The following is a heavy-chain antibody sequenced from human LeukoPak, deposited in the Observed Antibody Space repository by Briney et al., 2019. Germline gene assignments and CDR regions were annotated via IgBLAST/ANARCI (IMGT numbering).Heavy chain of an antibody. CDR3: ARLLRYFDWLQNYYYYYMDV. D-gene: IGHD3-9*01. Sequence: PSETLSLTCTVSGGSISSYYWSWIRQPPGKGLEWIGYIYYSGSTNYNPSLKSRVTISVDTSKNQFSLKLSSATAADTAVYYCARLLRYFDWLQNYYYYYMDVWGKGTTVTVSS. V-gene: IGHV4-59*01. CDR1: GGSISSYY. CDR2: IYYSGST. J-gene: IGHJ6*03.